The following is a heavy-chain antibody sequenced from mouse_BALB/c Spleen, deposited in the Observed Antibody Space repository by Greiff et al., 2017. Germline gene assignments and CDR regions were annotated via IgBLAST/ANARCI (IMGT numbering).Heavy chain of an antibody. Sequence: VQLQQSGAELVKPGASVKLSCKASGYTFTSYWMHWVKQRPGQGLEWIGEINPSNGRTNYNEKFKSKATLTVDKSSSTAYMQLSSLTSEDSAVYYCARDGGWLLRFAYWGQGTLVTVSA. CDR2: INPSNGRT. D-gene: IGHD2-3*01. V-gene: IGHV1S81*02. J-gene: IGHJ3*01. CDR3: ARDGGWLLRFAY. CDR1: GYTFTSYW.